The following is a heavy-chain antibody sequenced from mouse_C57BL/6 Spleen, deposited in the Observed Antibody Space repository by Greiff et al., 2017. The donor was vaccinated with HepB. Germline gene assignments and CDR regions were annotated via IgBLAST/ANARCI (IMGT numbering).Heavy chain of an antibody. J-gene: IGHJ3*01. CDR2: IHPSDSDT. CDR1: GYTFTSYW. D-gene: IGHD2-4*01. V-gene: IGHV1-74*01. Sequence: QVQLQQPGAELVKPGASVKVSCKASGYTFTSYWMHWVKQRPGQGLEWIGRIHPSDSDTNYNQKFKGKATLTVDKSSSTAYMQLSSLTSEDSAVYCCARQRYYDFPFAYWGQGTLVTVSA. CDR3: ARQRYYDFPFAY.